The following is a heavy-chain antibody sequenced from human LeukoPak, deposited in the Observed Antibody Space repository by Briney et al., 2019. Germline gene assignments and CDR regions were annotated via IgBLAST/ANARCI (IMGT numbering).Heavy chain of an antibody. CDR2: IYYSGST. CDR3: ARGLPYYYGSGVPGYFQH. D-gene: IGHD3-10*01. J-gene: IGHJ1*01. Sequence: SHTLSLTCTVSGGSISSGGYYWSCIRQHPGKGLEWIGYIYYSGSTYYNPSLKSRVTISVDTSKNQFSLKLSSVTAADTAVYYCARGLPYYYGSGVPGYFQHWGQGTLVTVSS. V-gene: IGHV4-31*03. CDR1: GGSISSGGYY.